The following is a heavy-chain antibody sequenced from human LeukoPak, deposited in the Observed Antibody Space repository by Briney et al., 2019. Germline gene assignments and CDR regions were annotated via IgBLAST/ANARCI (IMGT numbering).Heavy chain of an antibody. Sequence: ASVKVSCKASGYTFNSYGLTWVRQAPGQGLEWMAWISIYNDNRRYAQKVQGRVTLTIDKTTTTAYMELTGLRSDDTATCYCARGGRFEYSHFYYFDYWGQGTLVTVSS. CDR2: ISIYNDNR. CDR3: ARGGRFEYSHFYYFDY. CDR1: GYTFNSYG. V-gene: IGHV1-18*01. J-gene: IGHJ4*02. D-gene: IGHD6-6*01.